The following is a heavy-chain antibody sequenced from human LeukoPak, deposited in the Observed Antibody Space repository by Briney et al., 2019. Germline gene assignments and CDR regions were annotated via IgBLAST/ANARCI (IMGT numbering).Heavy chain of an antibody. Sequence: PGGSLRLSCAASGLTFSSHWMHWVRQAPGKGLVWVSRITNDGSSTTYADSVKGRFTISRDNSKNTLYLQMNSLRAEDTAVYYCARNTFGENWFDPWGQGTLVTVSS. V-gene: IGHV3-74*01. J-gene: IGHJ5*02. CDR3: ARNTFGENWFDP. CDR2: ITNDGSST. CDR1: GLTFSSHW. D-gene: IGHD3-10*01.